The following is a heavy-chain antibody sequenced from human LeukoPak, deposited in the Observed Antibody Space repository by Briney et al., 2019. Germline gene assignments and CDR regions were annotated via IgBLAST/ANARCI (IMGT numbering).Heavy chain of an antibody. D-gene: IGHD1-26*01. CDR3: AKDNSYSGSVY. Sequence: PGGSLRLSCAASGFTFRNHAMTWVRQAPGKGLEWVSVISGDGGTTYYADSVKGRFTISRDNSKNTLYLQMDSLRAGDTAVYYCAKDNSYSGSVYWGQGTLVTVSS. V-gene: IGHV3-23*01. CDR2: ISGDGGTT. J-gene: IGHJ4*02. CDR1: GFTFRNHA.